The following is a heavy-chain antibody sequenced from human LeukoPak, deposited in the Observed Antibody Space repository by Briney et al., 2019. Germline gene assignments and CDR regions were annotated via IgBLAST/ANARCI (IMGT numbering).Heavy chain of an antibody. Sequence: LPGGSLRLSCAASGFTFSSYDMHWVRQGTGKTLEWVSAIGKIGDTYYTGSVKGRFTISRENAKNSLYLQMNSLTARDTAVYYCARGLMVGAVWTRGVSDIWGQGTMVTVSS. J-gene: IGHJ3*02. V-gene: IGHV3-13*01. CDR1: GFTFSSYD. D-gene: IGHD1-26*01. CDR3: ARGLMVGAVWTRGVSDI. CDR2: IGKIGDT.